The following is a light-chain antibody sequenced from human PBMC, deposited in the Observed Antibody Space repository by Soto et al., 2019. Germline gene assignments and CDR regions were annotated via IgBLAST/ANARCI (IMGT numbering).Light chain of an antibody. V-gene: IGKV1D-12*01. CDR3: MQVLQSPIT. CDR2: AAS. CDR1: QGISIW. J-gene: IGKJ5*01. Sequence: IQMTQSPSSVSASVGDRITITCRASQGISIWIAWYQQKPGNAPKLLIYAASSLQSGVPSRFSGSGSGTDFTLKISRVEAEDVGVYYCMQVLQSPITFAQGTRLEIK.